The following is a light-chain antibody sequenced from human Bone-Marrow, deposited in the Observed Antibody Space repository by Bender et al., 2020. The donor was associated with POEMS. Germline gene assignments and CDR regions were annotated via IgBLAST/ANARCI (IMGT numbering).Light chain of an antibody. CDR1: SSDVGYCNY. CDR3: SSCTSSNTLI. V-gene: IGLV2-14*01. J-gene: IGLJ2*01. Sequence: QSALTQPASVSGSPGQSITISCSGTSSDVGYCNYVAWYQQHPGKAPRLMICNVSHRPSGVSNRFSGSKSGNTASLTISDLQTEDEADYYCSSCTSSNTLIFGAGSKLTVL. CDR2: NVS.